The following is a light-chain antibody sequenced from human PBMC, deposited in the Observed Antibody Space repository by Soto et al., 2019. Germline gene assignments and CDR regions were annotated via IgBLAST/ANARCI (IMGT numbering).Light chain of an antibody. CDR3: QQSLNPKT. CDR1: ESVSSIY. J-gene: IGKJ1*01. Sequence: ENVLTQSPGTLSLSPGERATLSCRASESVSSIYVAWYQQKPGQAPTLLIYGASTRATGIPDRFSGSGSGTDFTLTIDRLEPEDFAVYYCQQSLNPKTLGQGTKVEIK. CDR2: GAS. V-gene: IGKV3-20*01.